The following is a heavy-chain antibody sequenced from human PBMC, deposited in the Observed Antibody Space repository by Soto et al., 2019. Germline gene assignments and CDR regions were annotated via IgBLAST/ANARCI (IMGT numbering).Heavy chain of an antibody. CDR3: ARDRDDFWSGSPLDP. J-gene: IGHJ5*02. V-gene: IGHV1-18*01. Sequence: ASVKVSCKASGYTFTCYGISWVRQAPGQGLEWMGWISAYNGNTNYAQKLQGRVTMTTDTSTSTAYMELRSLRSDDTAVYYCARDRDDFWSGSPLDPWGQGTLVTVS. CDR1: GYTFTCYG. CDR2: ISAYNGNT. D-gene: IGHD3-3*01.